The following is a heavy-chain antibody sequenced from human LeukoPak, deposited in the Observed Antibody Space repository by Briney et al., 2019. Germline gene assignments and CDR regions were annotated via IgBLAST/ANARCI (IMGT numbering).Heavy chain of an antibody. J-gene: IGHJ4*02. V-gene: IGHV1-69*04. Sequence: GASVKVSCKASGGTFSSYAISWVRQAPGQGLEWMGRIIPILGIANYAQKFQGRVTITADKSTSTAYMELSSLRSEDTAVYYCARGLDYGDSYYFDYWGQGTLVTVSS. CDR1: GGTFSSYA. CDR2: IIPILGIA. CDR3: ARGLDYGDSYYFDY. D-gene: IGHD4-17*01.